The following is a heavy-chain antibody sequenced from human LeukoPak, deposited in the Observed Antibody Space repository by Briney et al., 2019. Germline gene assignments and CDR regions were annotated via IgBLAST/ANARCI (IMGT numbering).Heavy chain of an antibody. V-gene: IGHV3-30-3*01. Sequence: GGSLRLSCAASGFTFSSYAMHWVRQAPGKGLEWVAVISYDGSNKYYADSVKGRFTISRDNSKNTLYLQMNSLRAEDTAVYYCARDAEMATMGLWFDYWGQGTLVTVSS. CDR3: ARDAEMATMGLWFDY. D-gene: IGHD5-24*01. CDR1: GFTFSSYA. CDR2: ISYDGSNK. J-gene: IGHJ4*02.